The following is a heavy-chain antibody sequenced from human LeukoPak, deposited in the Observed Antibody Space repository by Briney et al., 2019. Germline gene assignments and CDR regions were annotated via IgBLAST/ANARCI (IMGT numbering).Heavy chain of an antibody. D-gene: IGHD3-10*02. V-gene: IGHV3-48*03. J-gene: IGHJ6*04. CDR2: ISDGRDFTT. CDR1: GFTFSSYE. CDR3: AELGITMIGGV. Sequence: AGGSLRLSCATSGFTFSSYEFNWVRQAPGKGLEWVSYISDGRDFTTYYADSVKGRFTISRDSAKNSVYLQMNSLRAEDTAVYYCAELGITMIGGVWGKGTTVTISS.